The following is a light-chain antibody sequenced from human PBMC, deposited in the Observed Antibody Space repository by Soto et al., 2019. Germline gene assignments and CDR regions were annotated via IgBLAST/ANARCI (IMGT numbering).Light chain of an antibody. CDR1: SSDISGYNY. Sequence: QSVLTQPASVSGSPGQSITLSCTATSSDISGYNYVSWYQQHPGKAPKLMIYDVSNRPSGVSNRFSGSKSGNTASLTISGLQAEDEADYYCSSYTSTTTLVAFGTGTTVTVL. J-gene: IGLJ1*01. CDR2: DVS. CDR3: SSYTSTTTLVA. V-gene: IGLV2-14*03.